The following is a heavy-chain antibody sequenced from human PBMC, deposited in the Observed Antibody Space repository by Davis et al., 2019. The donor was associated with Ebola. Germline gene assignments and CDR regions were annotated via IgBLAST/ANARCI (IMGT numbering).Heavy chain of an antibody. V-gene: IGHV3-23*01. Sequence: GESLKISCAASGFTFSSYAMTWVRQAPGKGLEWVSAISGSGGNTYYADSVKGRFTISRDNSKNTLYLQMNSLRAEDTAVYYCAKAGRYYYGMDVWGQGTTVTVSS. J-gene: IGHJ6*02. CDR2: ISGSGGNT. CDR3: AKAGRYYYGMDV. CDR1: GFTFSSYA.